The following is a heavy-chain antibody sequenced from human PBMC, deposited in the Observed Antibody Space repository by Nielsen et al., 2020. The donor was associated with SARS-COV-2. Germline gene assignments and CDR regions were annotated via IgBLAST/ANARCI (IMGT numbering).Heavy chain of an antibody. CDR3: ARHSRLIIAAAGTRFDP. CDR2: INHSGST. D-gene: IGHD6-13*01. Sequence: SETLSLTCAVYGGSFSGYYWSWIRQPPGKGLEWIGEINHSGSTNYNPSLKSRVTISVDTSKNQFSLKLSSVTAADTAVYYCARHSRLIIAAAGTRFDPWGQGTLVTVSS. CDR1: GGSFSGYY. V-gene: IGHV4-34*01. J-gene: IGHJ5*02.